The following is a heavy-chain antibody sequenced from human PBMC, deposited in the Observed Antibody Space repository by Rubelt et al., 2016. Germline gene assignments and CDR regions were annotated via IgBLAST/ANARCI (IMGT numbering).Heavy chain of an antibody. CDR1: GFTFSSYA. J-gene: IGHJ3*02. Sequence: EVQLVESGGGLVQPGGSLRLSCAASGFTFSSYAMHWVRQAPGKGLEYVSAISSNGGSTYYANSVKGRFTISRDNSKNTLYLQMGSLRAEDMAVYYCARPSIVLMVYDAFDIWGQGTMVTVSS. D-gene: IGHD2-8*01. V-gene: IGHV3-64*01. CDR2: ISSNGGST. CDR3: ARPSIVLMVYDAFDI.